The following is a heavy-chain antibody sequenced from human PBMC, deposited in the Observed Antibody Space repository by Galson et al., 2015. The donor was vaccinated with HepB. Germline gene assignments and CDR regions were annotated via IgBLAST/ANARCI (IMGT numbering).Heavy chain of an antibody. V-gene: IGHV1-69*13. D-gene: IGHD2-2*01. CDR1: RGTFSNSV. CDR2: IIPMFGVP. CDR3: ARRSSPAVNTFYDS. Sequence: SVTVSCKASRGTFSNSVIDWVRQAPGQGLEWMGGIIPMFGVPNFTQNFVGRLTITADEYTTTAYMKLSSLTSEDTAVYYCARRSSPAVNTFYDSWGQGTLVTVSS. J-gene: IGHJ4*02.